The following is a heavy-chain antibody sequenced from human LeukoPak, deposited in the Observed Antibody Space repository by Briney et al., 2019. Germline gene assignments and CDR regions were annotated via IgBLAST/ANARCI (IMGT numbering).Heavy chain of an antibody. D-gene: IGHD6-19*01. CDR2: MNQGGSEK. Sequence: PGGSLRLSCTASRFSFGSYWTTWVRQAPGKGLEWVASMNQGGSEKYYVDSVKGRFTISRDNPKNSLYLQMNSLRAEDTAVYYCARSTGWYPFPDYWGQGTLVTVSS. CDR3: ARSTGWYPFPDY. CDR1: RFSFGSYW. V-gene: IGHV3-7*01. J-gene: IGHJ4*02.